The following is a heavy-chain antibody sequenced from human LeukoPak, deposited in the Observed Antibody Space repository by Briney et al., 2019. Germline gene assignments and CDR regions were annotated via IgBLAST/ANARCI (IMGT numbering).Heavy chain of an antibody. V-gene: IGHV4-34*01. Sequence: SETLSLTCAVNGESFSGYYWSWIRQPPGKGLEWIGEINHSGSTNYNPSLKSRVTISVDTSKNQFSLKLSSVTAADTAVYYCARGGAYCSSTSCYRAGGRQQLRYFDYWGQGTLVTVSS. J-gene: IGHJ4*02. CDR2: INHSGST. CDR3: ARGGAYCSSTSCYRAGGRQQLRYFDY. CDR1: GESFSGYY. D-gene: IGHD2-2*01.